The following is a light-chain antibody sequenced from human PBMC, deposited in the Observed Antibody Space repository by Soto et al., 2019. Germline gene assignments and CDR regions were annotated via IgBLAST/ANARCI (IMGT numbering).Light chain of an antibody. CDR3: QVWDTHTDHVL. Sequence: SYELTQPPSVSVVPGQTATITCGADNIGSKSVQWYQQRSGQAPVMVVYENSDRSSGIPERFSGSSSGNTATLSITRVEAGDEADYYCQVWDTHTDHVLFGGGTQLTVL. CDR2: ENS. J-gene: IGLJ2*01. CDR1: NIGSKS. V-gene: IGLV3-21*02.